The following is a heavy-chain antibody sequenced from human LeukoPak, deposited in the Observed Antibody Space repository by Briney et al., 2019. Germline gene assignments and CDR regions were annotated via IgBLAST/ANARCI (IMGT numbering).Heavy chain of an antibody. CDR3: ARHVVAGYSSSWPGDYFDY. Sequence: PSETLFLTCAVYGGSFSGYYWSWIRQPPGKGLEWIGEINHSGSTNYNPSLKSRVTISVDTSKNQFSLKLSSVTAADTAVYYCARHVVAGYSSSWPGDYFDYWGQGTLVTVSS. J-gene: IGHJ4*02. D-gene: IGHD6-13*01. CDR1: GGSFSGYY. CDR2: INHSGST. V-gene: IGHV4-34*01.